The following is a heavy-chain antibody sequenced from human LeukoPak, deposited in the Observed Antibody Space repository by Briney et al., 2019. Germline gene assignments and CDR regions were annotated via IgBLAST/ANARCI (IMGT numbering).Heavy chain of an antibody. CDR2: IKSKADGGTT. V-gene: IGHV3-15*01. D-gene: IGHD1-26*01. CDR1: GFTFSNAW. CDR3: TTEHTLGKVRAIDY. J-gene: IGHJ4*02. Sequence: GGSLRLSCAASGFTFSNAWMSWVRQAPGKGLEWVGRIKSKADGGTTDYAAPVKDRFTISRDDSKNTLYLQMNSLKTEDTAVYYRTTEHTLGKVRAIDYWGQGTLVTVSA.